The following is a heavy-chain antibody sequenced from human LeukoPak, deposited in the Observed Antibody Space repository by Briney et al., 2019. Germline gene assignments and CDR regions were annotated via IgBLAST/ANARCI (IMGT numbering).Heavy chain of an antibody. CDR1: GFIFTNYF. V-gene: IGHV3-23*01. CDR2: ISGSGAST. Sequence: PGGSLRLSCAASGFIFTNYFMSWVRQAPGKGLEWVSAISGSGASTYYADSVKGRFTISRDNSKNTLYLQMNSLRAEDTAVYYCAKCQLLYNWFDPWGQGTLVTVSS. D-gene: IGHD2-2*01. J-gene: IGHJ5*02. CDR3: AKCQLLYNWFDP.